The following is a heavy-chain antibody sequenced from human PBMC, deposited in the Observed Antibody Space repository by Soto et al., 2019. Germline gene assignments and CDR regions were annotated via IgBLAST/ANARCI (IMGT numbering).Heavy chain of an antibody. V-gene: IGHV3-21*01. Sequence: PGGSLRLSCAASGFTFSSYSMNWVRQAPGKGLEWVSSISSSSSYIYYADSVKGRFTISRDNAKNSLYLQMNSLRAEDTAVYYCARDSIIAGGSMDVWGQGTTVNRLL. J-gene: IGHJ6*02. CDR3: ARDSIIAGGSMDV. D-gene: IGHD2-15*01. CDR2: ISSSSSYI. CDR1: GFTFSSYS.